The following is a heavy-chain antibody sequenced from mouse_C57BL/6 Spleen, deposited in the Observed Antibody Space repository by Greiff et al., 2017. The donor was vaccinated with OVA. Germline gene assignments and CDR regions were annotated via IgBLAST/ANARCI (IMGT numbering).Heavy chain of an antibody. CDR2: ISGGGGNT. Sequence: DVHLVESGGGLVKPGGSLKLSCAASGFTFSSYTMSWVRQTPEKRLEWVATISGGGGNTYYPDSVKGRFTISRDNAKNTLYLQMSSLRSEDTALYYCANYGSSFYAMDYWGQGTSVTVSS. CDR1: GFTFSSYT. V-gene: IGHV5-9*01. CDR3: ANYGSSFYAMDY. D-gene: IGHD1-1*01. J-gene: IGHJ4*01.